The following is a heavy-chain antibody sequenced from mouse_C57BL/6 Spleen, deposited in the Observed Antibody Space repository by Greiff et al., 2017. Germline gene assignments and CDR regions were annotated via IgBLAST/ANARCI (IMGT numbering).Heavy chain of an antibody. J-gene: IGHJ2*01. V-gene: IGHV1-54*01. D-gene: IGHD2-5*01. CDR1: GYAFTNYL. Sequence: QVQLKQSGAELVRPGTSVKVSCKASGYAFTNYLIEWVKQRPGQGLEWIGVINPGSGGTNYNEKFKGKATLTADKSSSTAYMQLSSLTSEDSAVYFCARLSYSIFDYWGQGTTLTVSS. CDR3: ARLSYSIFDY. CDR2: INPGSGGT.